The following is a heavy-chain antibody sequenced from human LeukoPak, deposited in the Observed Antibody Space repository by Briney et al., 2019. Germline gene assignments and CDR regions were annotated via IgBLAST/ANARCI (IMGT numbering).Heavy chain of an antibody. J-gene: IGHJ3*02. D-gene: IGHD5-12*01. Sequence: PGRSLRLSCAASGFTFSSYAMYWVRQTPGKGLEWVAVISYDGSNEHHADSVKGRFTISRDNAKNSLYLQMNSLRAEDTAVYYCARGYSSYYPDAFDIWGQGTMVTVSS. CDR3: ARGYSSYYPDAFDI. CDR1: GFTFSSYA. V-gene: IGHV3-30-3*01. CDR2: ISYDGSNE.